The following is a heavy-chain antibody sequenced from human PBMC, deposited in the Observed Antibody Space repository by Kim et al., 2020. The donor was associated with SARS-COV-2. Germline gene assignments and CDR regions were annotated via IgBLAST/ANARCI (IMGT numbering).Heavy chain of an antibody. Sequence: STNYTPSLKSRVTISVDTSKNQFSLKLSSVTAADTAVYYCARIAAAGKDYWGQGTLVTVSS. J-gene: IGHJ4*02. CDR2: ST. CDR3: ARIAAAGKDY. V-gene: IGHV4-34*01. D-gene: IGHD6-13*01.